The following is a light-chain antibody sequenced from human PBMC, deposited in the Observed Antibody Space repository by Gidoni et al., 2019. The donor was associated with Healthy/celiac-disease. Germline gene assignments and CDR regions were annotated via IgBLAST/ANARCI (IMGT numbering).Light chain of an antibody. V-gene: IGKV1-9*01. CDR3: QQLNSYPQV. CDR2: AAS. Sequence: DIQLTQSPSFLSASVGDRVTITCQASQGISSYLAWYQQKPGKAPKLLIYAASTLQSGVPSRFSGSGSGTEFTLTISSLQPEDFATYYCQQLNSYPQVFGGGTKVEIK. CDR1: QGISSY. J-gene: IGKJ4*01.